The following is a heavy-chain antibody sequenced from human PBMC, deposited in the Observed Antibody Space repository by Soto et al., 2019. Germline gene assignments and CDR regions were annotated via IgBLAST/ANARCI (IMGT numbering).Heavy chain of an antibody. J-gene: IGHJ6*03. V-gene: IGHV1-18*01. CDR2: ISAYNGNT. D-gene: IGHD3-3*01. CDR1: GYTFTSYG. CDR3: ARYFGVVTQYYYYYMDV. Sequence: ASVKLSCKASGYTFTSYGISWVRQAPGQGLEWMGWISAYNGNTNYAQKLQGRVTMTTDTSTSTAYMELRSLRSDDTAVYYCARYFGVVTQYYYYYMDVWGKGTTVTVSS.